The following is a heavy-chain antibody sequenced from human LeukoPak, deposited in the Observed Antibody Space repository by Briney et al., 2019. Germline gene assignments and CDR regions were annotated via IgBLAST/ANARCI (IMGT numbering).Heavy chain of an antibody. D-gene: IGHD6-25*01. V-gene: IGHV5-51*01. CDR3: ASSAAPLYNWFDP. CDR1: GYSFTSYW. CDR2: IHPGDSDT. J-gene: IGHJ5*02. Sequence: GASLKISCKGSGYSFTSYWIGWVRQMPGKGLEWMGIIHPGDSDTSYSPPFQGQVTISADKSISTAYLQWSSLKASDTAMYYCASSAAPLYNWFDPWGQGTLVTVSS.